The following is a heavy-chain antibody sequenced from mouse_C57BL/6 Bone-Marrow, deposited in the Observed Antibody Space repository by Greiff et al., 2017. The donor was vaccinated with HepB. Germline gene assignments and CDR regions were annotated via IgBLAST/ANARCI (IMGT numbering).Heavy chain of an antibody. Sequence: EVQLVESGPGLAKPSQTLSLTCSATGYSITSDYWNWIRKFPGNKLEYMGYISYSGSTYYNPSLKSRISITRYTAKNQYYLQLNSVTTEDTATYCCARGSYGGSFDYWGQGTTLTVSS. CDR3: ARGSYGGSFDY. V-gene: IGHV3-8*01. D-gene: IGHD1-1*01. J-gene: IGHJ2*01. CDR2: ISYSGST. CDR1: GYSITSDY.